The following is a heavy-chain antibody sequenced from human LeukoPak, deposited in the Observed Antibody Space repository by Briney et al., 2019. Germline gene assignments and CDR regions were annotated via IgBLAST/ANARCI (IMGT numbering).Heavy chain of an antibody. J-gene: IGHJ4*02. CDR1: GYSFTSYW. CDR3: ARGDAYYYDSSGYSELDY. Sequence: GESLKISCKGSGYSFTSYWIGWVRQMAGKGLEWMGIIYPGDSDTRYSPSFQGQVTISADKSISTAYLQWSSLKASDTAMYYCARGDAYYYDSSGYSELDYWGQGTLVTVSS. D-gene: IGHD3-22*01. CDR2: IYPGDSDT. V-gene: IGHV5-51*01.